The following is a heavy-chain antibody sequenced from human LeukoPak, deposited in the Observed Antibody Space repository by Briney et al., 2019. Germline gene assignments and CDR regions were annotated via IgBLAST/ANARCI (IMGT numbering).Heavy chain of an antibody. V-gene: IGHV3-23*01. J-gene: IGHJ6*02. Sequence: PGGSLRLSCAASGFTFFNYAMSWVRQSPGKGLEWVSIISGSVGNTNYADSVKGRFTISRDNSNNTLYLHMNSLRAEDTAVYYCAKDLSYCSGGTCYTSRYYGMDVWGQGTTVTVSS. CDR2: ISGSVGNT. D-gene: IGHD2-15*01. CDR3: AKDLSYCSGGTCYTSRYYGMDV. CDR1: GFTFFNYA.